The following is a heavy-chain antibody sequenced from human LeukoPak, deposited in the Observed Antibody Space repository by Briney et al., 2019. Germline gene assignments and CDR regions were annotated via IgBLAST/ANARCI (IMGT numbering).Heavy chain of an antibody. D-gene: IGHD2-21*02. V-gene: IGHV1-2*06. CDR1: GYTFTGYY. CDR2: INPNSGDT. Sequence: ASVKVSCKASGYTFTGYYVHWVRQAPGQGLEWMGRINPNSGDTNYAQKFQGRVTMTRDTSISTAYMELSRLRSDDTAVYYCARDYCGGDCFPDYWGQGTLVTVSS. CDR3: ARDYCGGDCFPDY. J-gene: IGHJ4*02.